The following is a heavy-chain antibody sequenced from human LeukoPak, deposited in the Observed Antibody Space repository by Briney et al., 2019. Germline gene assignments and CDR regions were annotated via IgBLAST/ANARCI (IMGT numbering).Heavy chain of an antibody. J-gene: IGHJ5*02. CDR3: ARDHCSSTSCYTGPNWFDP. CDR2: ISSSSSYI. V-gene: IGHV3-21*01. CDR1: GFTFSSYS. D-gene: IGHD2-2*02. Sequence: GGSLTLACAASGFTFSSYSMNWVRQAPGNGLEWVSSISSSSSYIYYADSVKGRFTISRDNAKNSLYLQMNSLRAEDTAVYYCARDHCSSTSCYTGPNWFDPWGQGTLVTVSS.